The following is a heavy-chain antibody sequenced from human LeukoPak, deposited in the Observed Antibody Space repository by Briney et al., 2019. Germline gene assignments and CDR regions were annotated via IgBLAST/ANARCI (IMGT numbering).Heavy chain of an antibody. D-gene: IGHD3-9*01. J-gene: IGHJ5*02. CDR2: IYYSGST. CDR3: ARQMGYFDWLLIPSWFDP. CDR1: GGSISSSSYY. Sequence: SETLSLTCTVSGGSISSSSYYWGWIRQPPGKGLEWIGSIYYSGSTYYNPSLKSRVTISVDTSKNQFSLKLSSVTAADTAVYYCARQMGYFDWLLIPSWFDPWGQGTLVTVSS. V-gene: IGHV4-39*01.